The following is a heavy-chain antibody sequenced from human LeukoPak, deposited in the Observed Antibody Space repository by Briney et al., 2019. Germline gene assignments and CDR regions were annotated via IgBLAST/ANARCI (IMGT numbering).Heavy chain of an antibody. J-gene: IGHJ5*02. Sequence: SETLSLTCTVSGGSMTSYYWNWIRQPAGRGLEWIGRIYSSGSTNYNPSLKSRVTMSVDTSNNQFSLNLTSVTAADTAVYYCARDGDDYGDYPNWFDPWGQGTLVIVSS. CDR2: IYSSGST. D-gene: IGHD4-17*01. V-gene: IGHV4-4*07. CDR1: GGSMTSYY. CDR3: ARDGDDYGDYPNWFDP.